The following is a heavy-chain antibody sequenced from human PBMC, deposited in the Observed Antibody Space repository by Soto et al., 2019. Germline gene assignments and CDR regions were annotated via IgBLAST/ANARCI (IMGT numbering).Heavy chain of an antibody. CDR1: GYTFTSYG. J-gene: IGHJ6*02. CDR3: ARDGYSYGYYYYGMDV. CDR2: ISAYNSNT. D-gene: IGHD5-18*01. Sequence: GASVKVSCKASGYTFTSYGISWVRQAPGQGLEWMGWISAYNSNTNYAQKLQGRVTMTTDTSTSTAYMELRSLRSDDTAVYYCARDGYSYGYYYYGMDVWGQGTTVTVSS. V-gene: IGHV1-18*04.